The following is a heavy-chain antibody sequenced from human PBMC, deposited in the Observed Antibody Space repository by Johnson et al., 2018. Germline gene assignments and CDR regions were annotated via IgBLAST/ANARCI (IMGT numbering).Heavy chain of an antibody. CDR2: ISGNSGSI. J-gene: IGHJ6*02. V-gene: IGHV3-9*01. CDR1: GFTFDDYA. Sequence: EVQLWEAGGGLVQPGRSLRLSCAASGFTFDDYAMHWVRQAPGKGLEWVSGISGNSGSIGYADSVKGRFTISRDNSKNTLYLQMNSRRAEDTAVYYCALAAAAGPYYYYDGMDGWGQGTTVTVSS. D-gene: IGHD6-13*01. CDR3: ALAAAAGPYYYYDGMDG.